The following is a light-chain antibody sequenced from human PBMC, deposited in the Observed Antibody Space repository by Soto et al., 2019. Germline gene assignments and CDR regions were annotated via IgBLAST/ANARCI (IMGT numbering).Light chain of an antibody. Sequence: QSALTQPASVSGSPGQSITISCTGTSSDVGGYKYVSWYQHHPGKAPKLMIYEVSNRPSGVSDRFSASKSGNTASLTISGLQAEDEADYYCTSYTSSSIGVFGGGTKVTVL. V-gene: IGLV2-14*01. CDR3: TSYTSSSIGV. CDR1: SSDVGGYKY. CDR2: EVS. J-gene: IGLJ3*02.